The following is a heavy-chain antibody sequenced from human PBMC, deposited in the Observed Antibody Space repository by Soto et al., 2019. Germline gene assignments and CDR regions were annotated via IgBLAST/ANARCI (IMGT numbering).Heavy chain of an antibody. D-gene: IGHD3-10*01. CDR1: GYSFTSYW. CDR3: ARHGSGFYYYYGMDV. V-gene: IGHV5-51*01. Sequence: PGESLKISCKGSGYSFTSYWIGWVRQMPGKGLEWMGIIYPGDSDTRYSPSFQGQVTISADKSISTAYLQWSSLKASDTAMYYCARHGSGFYYYYGMDVWGQGTTVTVSS. J-gene: IGHJ6*02. CDR2: IYPGDSDT.